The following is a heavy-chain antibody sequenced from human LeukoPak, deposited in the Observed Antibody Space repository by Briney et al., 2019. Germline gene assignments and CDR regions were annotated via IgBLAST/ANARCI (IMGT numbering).Heavy chain of an antibody. CDR2: ISRGSDHI. V-gene: IGHV3-21*01. CDR3: ARGPPDRADI. CDR1: GFTFSSYA. Sequence: PGGSLRLSCAASGFTFSSYAMNWVRQAPGKGLEWVSSISRGSDHIFYADSMKGRFTISRDNAKNSLYLQMNSLGAEDTAVYYCARGPPDRADIWGQGTMVTVSS. D-gene: IGHD3-16*02. J-gene: IGHJ3*02.